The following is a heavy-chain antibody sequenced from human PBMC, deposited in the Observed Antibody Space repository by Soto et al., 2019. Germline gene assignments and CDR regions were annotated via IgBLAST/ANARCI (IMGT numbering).Heavy chain of an antibody. CDR2: IYYSGST. CDR3: ARDTSSGWPDY. J-gene: IGHJ4*02. D-gene: IGHD6-19*01. V-gene: IGHV4-59*01. CDR1: CGSFSGYY. Sequence: SETLSLTCAVYCGSFSGYYWTWIRQPPGKGLEWIGYIYYSGSTNYNPSLKSRVTISVDTSKNQFSLKLSSVTAADTAVYYCARDTSSGWPDYWGQGTLVTVSS.